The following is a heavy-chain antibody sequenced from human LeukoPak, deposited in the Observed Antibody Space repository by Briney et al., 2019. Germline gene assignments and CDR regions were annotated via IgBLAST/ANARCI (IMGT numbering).Heavy chain of an antibody. D-gene: IGHD5-18*01. CDR2: IYYSGST. J-gene: IGHJ5*02. CDR3: AGGGAYSYGSHWFDP. Sequence: SETLSLTCTVSGGSISSYYWSWIRQPPGKGLEWIGYIYYSGSTNYNPSPKSRVTISVDTSENQFSLKLSSVTAADTAVYYCAGGGAYSYGSHWFDPWGQGTLVTVSS. V-gene: IGHV4-59*01. CDR1: GGSISSYY.